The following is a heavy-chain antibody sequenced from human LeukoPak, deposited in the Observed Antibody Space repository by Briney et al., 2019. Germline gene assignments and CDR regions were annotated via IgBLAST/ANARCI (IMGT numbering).Heavy chain of an antibody. CDR1: GFTFDDYA. CDR3: ARDSGFSGTQRGEY. Sequence: GGSLRLSCAASGFTFDDYAMHWVRQAPGKGLEWVSGISWNSGSIGYADSVKGRFIISRDNSKNTLYMQMNSLRAEDTAVYYCARDSGFSGTQRGEYWGHGTLVTVSS. D-gene: IGHD3/OR15-3a*01. CDR2: ISWNSGSI. V-gene: IGHV3-9*01. J-gene: IGHJ4*01.